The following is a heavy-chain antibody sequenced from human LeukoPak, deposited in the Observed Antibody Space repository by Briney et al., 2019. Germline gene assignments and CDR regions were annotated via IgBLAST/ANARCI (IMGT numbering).Heavy chain of an antibody. Sequence: SVKVSCKASGGTFSSYAISWVRQAPGQGLEWMGGIIPIFGTANYARKFQGRVTITADKSTSTAYMELSSLRSEDTAVYYCARVFSGGTNSAGYWGQGTLVTVSS. V-gene: IGHV1-69*06. CDR1: GGTFSSYA. D-gene: IGHD1-1*01. CDR3: ARVFSGGTNSAGY. CDR2: IIPIFGTA. J-gene: IGHJ4*02.